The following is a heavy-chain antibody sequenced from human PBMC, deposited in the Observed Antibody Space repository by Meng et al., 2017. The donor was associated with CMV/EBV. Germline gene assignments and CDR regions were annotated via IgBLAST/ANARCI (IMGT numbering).Heavy chain of an antibody. Sequence: GESLKISCAASGFTFSNYGMHWVRQTPGKGLEWVAFIRYDGSNKYYADSVKGRFTISRDNSKNTLYLQMNSPRGEDTAVYYCAKRRGSSWYGWFDPWGQEPWSPSPQ. CDR1: GFTFSNYG. J-gene: IGHJ5*02. CDR2: IRYDGSNK. D-gene: IGHD6-13*01. V-gene: IGHV3-30*02. CDR3: AKRRGSSWYGWFDP.